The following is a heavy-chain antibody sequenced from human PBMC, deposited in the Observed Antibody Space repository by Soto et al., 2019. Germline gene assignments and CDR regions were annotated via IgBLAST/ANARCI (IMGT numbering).Heavy chain of an antibody. CDR3: ASQRNYYDSSGQPPYFDY. CDR1: GGTSSSYA. CDR2: IIPIFGTA. V-gene: IGHV1-69*13. Sequence: SVKVSCKASGGTSSSYAISWVRQAPGQGLEWMGGIIPIFGTANYAQKFQGRVTITADESTSTAYMELSSLRSEDTAVYYCASQRNYYDSSGQPPYFDYWGQGTLVTVSS. D-gene: IGHD3-22*01. J-gene: IGHJ4*02.